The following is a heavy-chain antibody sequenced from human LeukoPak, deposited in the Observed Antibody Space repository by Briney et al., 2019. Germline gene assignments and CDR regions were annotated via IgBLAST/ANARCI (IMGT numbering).Heavy chain of an antibody. CDR1: GYSFTNYW. J-gene: IGHJ4*02. Sequence: GESLKISCKGSGYSFTNYWIGWVRQMPGKGLEWMGIIYPADSDTRYSPSFQDQVTISADKSISTAYLQWRRLKASDTAMYYCARRRYDSSGSKHADYWGQGTLVTVSS. CDR2: IYPADSDT. V-gene: IGHV5-51*01. CDR3: ARRRYDSSGSKHADY. D-gene: IGHD3-22*01.